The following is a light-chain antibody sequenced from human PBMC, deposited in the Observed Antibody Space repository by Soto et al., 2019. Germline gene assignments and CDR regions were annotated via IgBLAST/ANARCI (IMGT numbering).Light chain of an antibody. CDR2: AAS. Sequence: DIQMTKSPSSLSASVEDRVTITCRASKSISSYLNWYQQKPGKAPKLLIYAASSLQSGVPSRFSGSGSGTDFTLTISSLQPEDFATYYCQQSYSTFPCTFCQGTKVEIK. J-gene: IGKJ1*01. CDR1: KSISSY. CDR3: QQSYSTFPCT. V-gene: IGKV1-39*01.